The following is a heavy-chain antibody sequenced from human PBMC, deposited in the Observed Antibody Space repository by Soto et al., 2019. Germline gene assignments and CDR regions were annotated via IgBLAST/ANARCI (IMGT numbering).Heavy chain of an antibody. CDR2: IWYDGSNK. Sequence: GGSLRLSCAASGFTFSSYGMHWVRQAPGKGLEWVAVIWYDGSNKYYADSVKGRFTISRDNSKNTLYLQMNSLRAEDTAVYYCARDHGGGQSYYYYYGMDVWGQGTTVTVSS. CDR3: ARDHGGGQSYYYYYGMDV. V-gene: IGHV3-33*01. CDR1: GFTFSSYG. D-gene: IGHD3-16*01. J-gene: IGHJ6*02.